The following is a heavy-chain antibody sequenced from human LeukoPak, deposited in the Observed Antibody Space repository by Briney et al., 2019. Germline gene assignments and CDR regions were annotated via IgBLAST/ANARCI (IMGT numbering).Heavy chain of an antibody. CDR2: ISGGGAGT. CDR3: AKDFVRYNIQFDY. Sequence: GGSLRLSCAAAGLSFIYAMSWVRQAPGKGLEWVSSISGGGAGTHYADSVRGRFTISRDNSKNTLYLQMNSLRAEDTALYYCAKDFVRYNIQFDYWGQGTLVTVSS. D-gene: IGHD1-1*01. CDR1: GLSFIYA. J-gene: IGHJ4*02. V-gene: IGHV3-23*01.